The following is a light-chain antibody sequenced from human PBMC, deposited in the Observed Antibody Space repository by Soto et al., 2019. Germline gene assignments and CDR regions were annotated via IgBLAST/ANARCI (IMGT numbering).Light chain of an antibody. Sequence: DIQMTQSPSTLSASVGDRVTITCRASQSISSWLAWYQQKPGKAPKLLIYDASSLESGVPSGFSGSGSGTEFTLTISSLQPDDFATYYCQQYNSYLLTFGGGTKVDIK. J-gene: IGKJ4*01. V-gene: IGKV1-5*01. CDR1: QSISSW. CDR2: DAS. CDR3: QQYNSYLLT.